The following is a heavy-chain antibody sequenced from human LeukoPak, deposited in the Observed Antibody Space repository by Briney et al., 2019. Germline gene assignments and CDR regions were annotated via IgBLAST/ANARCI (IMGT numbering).Heavy chain of an antibody. D-gene: IGHD2-15*01. J-gene: IGHJ4*02. Sequence: SETLSLTCTVSGGSISIYYWSWIRQPPGKGLEWIGYIYNSGSTNYNPSLKSRVTISVDTSKNQLSLELSSVTAADTAVYYCARDHGGSKNYPYYFDYWGQGTLVTVSS. CDR2: IYNSGST. V-gene: IGHV4-59*01. CDR1: GGSISIYY. CDR3: ARDHGGSKNYPYYFDY.